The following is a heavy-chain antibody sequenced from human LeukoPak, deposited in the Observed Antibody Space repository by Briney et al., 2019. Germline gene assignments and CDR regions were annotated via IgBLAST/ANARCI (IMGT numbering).Heavy chain of an antibody. CDR3: ARDREQQLARGWFDP. Sequence: SETLSLTCTVSGGSISSGSYYWSWIRQPAGKGLEWIGRIYTSGSTNYNPSLKSRVTISVDTSKNQFSLKLSSVTAADTAVYYCARDREQQLARGWFDPWGQGTLVTVSP. CDR1: GGSISSGSYY. CDR2: IYTSGST. J-gene: IGHJ5*02. V-gene: IGHV4-61*02. D-gene: IGHD6-13*01.